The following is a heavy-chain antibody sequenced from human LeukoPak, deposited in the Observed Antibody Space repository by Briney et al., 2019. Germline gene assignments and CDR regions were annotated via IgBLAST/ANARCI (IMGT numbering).Heavy chain of an antibody. CDR3: AKLNDFWSGYSDY. Sequence: PGGSLRLSCAASGFTFSSYAMSWVRQAPGKGLEWVSAISGSGGSTYYADSVKGRFTISKDNSKNTLYLQMNSLRAEDTAVYYCAKLNDFWSGYSDYWGQGTLVTVSS. CDR2: ISGSGGST. D-gene: IGHD3-3*01. V-gene: IGHV3-23*01. CDR1: GFTFSSYA. J-gene: IGHJ4*02.